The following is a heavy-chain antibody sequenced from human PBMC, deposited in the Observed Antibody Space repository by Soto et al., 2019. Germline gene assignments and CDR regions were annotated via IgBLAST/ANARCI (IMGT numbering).Heavy chain of an antibody. D-gene: IGHD6-19*01. CDR3: ARVRVAAPDYFDY. CDR1: GGSVSSYY. V-gene: IGHV4-59*02. CDR2: IYNSGST. J-gene: IGHJ4*02. Sequence: SETLSLTCTVSGGSVSSYYWSWIRQPPGKGLEWIGYIYNSGSTNSNPSLKSRVTISVDTSKNQFSLKLSSVPAADTAMYYCARVRVAAPDYFDYWGQETLVTVSS.